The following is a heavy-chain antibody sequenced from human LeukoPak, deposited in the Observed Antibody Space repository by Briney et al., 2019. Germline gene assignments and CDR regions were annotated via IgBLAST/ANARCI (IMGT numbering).Heavy chain of an antibody. CDR2: ISSSSSTI. V-gene: IGHV3-48*01. D-gene: IGHD6-13*01. Sequence: GGSLRLSCAASGFTFSSYSMNWVRQAPGKGLEWVSYISSSSSTIYYADSVKGRFTISRDNAKNSLYLQMNSLRAEDTAVYYCARAPWGVAAAGFDYWGQGTLVTVSS. CDR3: ARAPWGVAAAGFDY. CDR1: GFTFSSYS. J-gene: IGHJ4*02.